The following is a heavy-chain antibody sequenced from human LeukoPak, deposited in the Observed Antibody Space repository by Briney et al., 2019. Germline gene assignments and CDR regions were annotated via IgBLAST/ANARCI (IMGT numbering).Heavy chain of an antibody. CDR2: IYYSGST. D-gene: IGHD1-26*01. Sequence: SETLSLTCTVSGGSISSSSYYWGWIRQPPGKGLEWIGSIYYSGSTNYNPSLKSRVIISVDTSKNQFSLKLSSVTAADTAVYYCARYNSGSSYFDYWGQGTLVTVSS. CDR1: GGSISSSSYY. J-gene: IGHJ4*02. CDR3: ARYNSGSSYFDY. V-gene: IGHV4-39*07.